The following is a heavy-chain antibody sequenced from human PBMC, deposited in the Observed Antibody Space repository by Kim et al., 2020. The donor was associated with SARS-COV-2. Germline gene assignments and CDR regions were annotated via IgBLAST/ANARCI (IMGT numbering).Heavy chain of an antibody. J-gene: IGHJ6*02. CDR2: GTTK. Sequence: GTTKYYTNTVKGRFSISRDNSKNTLYLQVNDLRAEDTAVYYCARESDALDVWGQGTTVTVFS. V-gene: IGHV3-30*07. CDR3: ARESDALDV.